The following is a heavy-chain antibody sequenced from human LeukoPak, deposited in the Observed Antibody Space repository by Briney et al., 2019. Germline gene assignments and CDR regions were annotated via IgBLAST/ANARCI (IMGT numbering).Heavy chain of an antibody. CDR1: GFTFDDYA. CDR2: ISWNSGSI. V-gene: IGHV3-9*03. CDR3: AKEGFHY. J-gene: IGHJ4*02. Sequence: PGRSLRLSCAASGFTFDDYAMHWVRQAPGKGLEWVSGISWNSGSIGYADSVKGRFTISRDNAKNSLYLQMNSLRAEDLALYYCAKEGFHYWGQGTLVTASS.